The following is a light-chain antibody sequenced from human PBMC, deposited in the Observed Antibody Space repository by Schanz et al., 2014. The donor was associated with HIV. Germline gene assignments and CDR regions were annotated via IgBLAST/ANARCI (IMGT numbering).Light chain of an antibody. CDR1: NSDVGGYNY. J-gene: IGLJ2*01. CDR2: EVS. Sequence: QSALTQPPSASGSPGQSVTISCTGTNSDVGGYNYVSWFQQHPGKAPQLLIYEVSLRPSGVPDRFSGSKSGNTASLTVSGLQAEDEADYYCISYAGSNDPVFGGGTKLTVL. V-gene: IGLV2-8*01. CDR3: ISYAGSNDPV.